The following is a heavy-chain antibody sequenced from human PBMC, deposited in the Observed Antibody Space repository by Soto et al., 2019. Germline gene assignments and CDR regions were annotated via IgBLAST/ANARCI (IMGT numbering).Heavy chain of an antibody. CDR2: IYHSGST. D-gene: IGHD3-16*01. J-gene: IGHJ2*01. V-gene: IGHV4-30-2*01. CDR3: AREGGRWGGERGWYFDL. Sequence: QLQLQESGSGLVKPSQTLSLTCAVSGGSISSGGYSWSWIRQPPGKGLEWIGYIYHSGSTYYNPSLRSRVTMSGDRSKNQFSLKLSSVTAADTAVYYCAREGGRWGGERGWYFDLWGRGTLVTVSS. CDR1: GGSISSGGYS.